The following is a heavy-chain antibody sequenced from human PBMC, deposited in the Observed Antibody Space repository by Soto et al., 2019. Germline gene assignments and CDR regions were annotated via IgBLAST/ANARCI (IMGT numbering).Heavy chain of an antibody. CDR3: ARAQYYDILTGFYFDY. CDR2: IYHSGST. CDR1: GGSISSSNW. D-gene: IGHD3-9*01. J-gene: IGHJ4*02. Sequence: QVQLQESGPGLVKPSGTLSLTCAVSGGSISSSNWWSWVRQPPGKGLEWIGEIYHSGSTNYNPSLKSRVTISVDKSKNPFSLKPSPVTAVDTAVYYCARAQYYDILTGFYFDYWVQGTLVTVSS. V-gene: IGHV4-4*02.